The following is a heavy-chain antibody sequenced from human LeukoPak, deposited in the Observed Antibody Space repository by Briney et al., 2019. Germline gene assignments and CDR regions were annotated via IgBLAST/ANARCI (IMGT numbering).Heavy chain of an antibody. V-gene: IGHV3-9*01. CDR3: APGEGFVNGMDV. CDR2: ISWNSGSI. CDR1: GFTFDDYA. D-gene: IGHD3-10*01. J-gene: IGHJ6*02. Sequence: GRSLRLSCAASGFTFDDYAMHWVRQAPGKGLEWVSGISWNSGSIGYADSVKGRFTISRDNAKNSLYLQMNSLRAEDTALYYCAPGEGFVNGMDVWGQGTTVTVSS.